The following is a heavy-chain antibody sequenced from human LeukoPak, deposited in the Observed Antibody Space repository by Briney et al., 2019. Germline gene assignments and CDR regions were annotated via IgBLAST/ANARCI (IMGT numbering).Heavy chain of an antibody. CDR1: GFTVSSNY. D-gene: IGHD4-17*01. Sequence: PGGSLRLSCAASGFTVSSNYISWVRQAPGKGLEWDSYISSSGSTIYYADSVKGRFTISRDNAKNSLYLQMNSLRAEDTAVYYCARAIYGDYAFRWLAIDYWGQGTLVTVSS. CDR2: ISSSGSTI. CDR3: ARAIYGDYAFRWLAIDY. J-gene: IGHJ4*02. V-gene: IGHV3-11*04.